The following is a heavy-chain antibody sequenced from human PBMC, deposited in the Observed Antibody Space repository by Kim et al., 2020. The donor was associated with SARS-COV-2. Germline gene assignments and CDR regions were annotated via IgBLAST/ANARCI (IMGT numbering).Heavy chain of an antibody. V-gene: IGHV1-18*04. CDR3: ARDTGYSSSWYRIYYYYGMDV. D-gene: IGHD6-13*01. CDR1: GYTFTSYG. Sequence: ASVKVSCKASGYTFTSYGISWVRQAPGQGLEWMGWISAYNGNTNYAQKLQGRVTMTTDTSTSTAYMELRSLRSYDTAVYYCARDTGYSSSWYRIYYYYGMDVWGQGTTVTVSS. CDR2: ISAYNGNT. J-gene: IGHJ6*02.